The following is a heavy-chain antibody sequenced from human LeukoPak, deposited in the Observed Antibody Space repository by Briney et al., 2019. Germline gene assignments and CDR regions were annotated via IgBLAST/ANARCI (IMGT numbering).Heavy chain of an antibody. Sequence: TGGSLRLSCAASGFTFDDYGMSWVRQAPGKGLEWVSGINWNGGSTGYADSVKGRFTISRDNAKNSLHLQMNSLRAEDTALYYCARDTPDDYGVRNYMDVWGKGTTVTVSS. CDR3: ARDTPDDYGVRNYMDV. V-gene: IGHV3-20*04. CDR2: INWNGGST. CDR1: GFTFDDYG. D-gene: IGHD4-17*01. J-gene: IGHJ6*03.